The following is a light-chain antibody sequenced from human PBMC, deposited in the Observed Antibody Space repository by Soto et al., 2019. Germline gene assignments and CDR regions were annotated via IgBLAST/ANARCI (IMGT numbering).Light chain of an antibody. CDR2: DAS. CDR3: QPYDLAFT. CDR1: QDRSTY. V-gene: IGKV1-33*01. Sequence: GDRVTITCQANQDRSTYINWYQQKRGQPPKLLISDASHLEEGDPSRFSGSASGTDFTFTISSLQPEDCATYYCQPYDLAFTFGPGTRVDLK. J-gene: IGKJ3*01.